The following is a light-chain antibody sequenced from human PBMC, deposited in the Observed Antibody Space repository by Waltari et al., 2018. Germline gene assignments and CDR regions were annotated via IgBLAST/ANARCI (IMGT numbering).Light chain of an antibody. CDR1: RSNIGSNT. V-gene: IGLV1-44*01. CDR2: GNN. J-gene: IGLJ3*02. Sequence: QSVLTQPPSASGTPGQRVTISCSGSRSNIGSNTVNWYQQLPGTAPKLLIYGNNQRPSGVPDRFSGSKSGTSASLSISGLQSEDGAQYYCATIDGSLKGPVVGGGTKLTVL. CDR3: ATIDGSLKGPV.